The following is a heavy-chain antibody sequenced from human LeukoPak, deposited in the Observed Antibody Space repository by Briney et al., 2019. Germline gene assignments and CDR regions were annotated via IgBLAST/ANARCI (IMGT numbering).Heavy chain of an antibody. Sequence: SGEVSCKASGYTFSGHHIHWVRQAPGQRLECMGWILPNSGGTHYGQKFQGRVTMTRNTSINQASLALTRLTSDDTAVYSCSRDGTSGSYMASDYWGQGNLVTASP. V-gene: IGHV1-2*02. CDR3: SRDGTSGSYMASDY. CDR2: ILPNSGGT. J-gene: IGHJ4*02. D-gene: IGHD1-26*01. CDR1: GYTFSGHH.